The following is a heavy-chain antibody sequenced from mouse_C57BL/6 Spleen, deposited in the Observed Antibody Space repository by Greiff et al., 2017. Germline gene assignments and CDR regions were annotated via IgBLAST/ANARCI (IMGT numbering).Heavy chain of an antibody. J-gene: IGHJ4*01. CDR3: ATTTVVEAMDY. CDR1: GYTFTSYG. CDR2: IYPRSGNT. Sequence: QVHVKQSGAELARPGASVKLSCKASGYTFTSYGISWVKQRTGQGLEWIGEIYPRSGNTYYNEKFKGKATLTADKSSSTAYMELRSLTSEDSAVYFCATTTVVEAMDYWGQGTSVTVSS. V-gene: IGHV1-81*01. D-gene: IGHD1-1*01.